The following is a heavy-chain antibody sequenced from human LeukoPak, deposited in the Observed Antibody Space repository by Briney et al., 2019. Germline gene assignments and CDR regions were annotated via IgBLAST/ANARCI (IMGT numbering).Heavy chain of an antibody. CDR1: GCTFTSYY. CDR2: ISPSGGDT. D-gene: IGHD4-23*01. J-gene: IGHJ4*02. Sequence: ASVKVSCKPSGCTFTSYYLHWVRQAPGQGLEWMGIISPSGGDTTYAQRFQDRLTMTRDTSTSTVYMELSSLRSEDTAVYYCARGGTAVTTNYFDYWGQGTLVTVSS. V-gene: IGHV1-46*01. CDR3: ARGGTAVTTNYFDY.